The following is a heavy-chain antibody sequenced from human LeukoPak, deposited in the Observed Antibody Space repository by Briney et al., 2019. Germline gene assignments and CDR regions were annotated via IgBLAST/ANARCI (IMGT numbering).Heavy chain of an antibody. CDR2: ISSSSSYI. CDR3: ARDGVRVATHTGVLDY. CDR1: GFTFSSYS. Sequence: GGSLRLSCAASGFTFSSYSMNWVRQAPEKGLEWVSSISSSSSYIYYADSVKGRFTISRDNAKNSLYLQMNSLRAEDTAVYYCARDGVRVATHTGVLDYWGQGTLVTVSS. J-gene: IGHJ4*02. V-gene: IGHV3-21*01. D-gene: IGHD5-12*01.